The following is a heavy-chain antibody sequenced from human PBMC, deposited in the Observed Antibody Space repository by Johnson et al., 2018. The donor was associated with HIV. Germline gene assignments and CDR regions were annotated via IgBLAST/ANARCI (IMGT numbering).Heavy chain of an antibody. J-gene: IGHJ3*02. CDR1: GFSVSQYY. CDR2: IYSGGST. V-gene: IGHV3-66*01. D-gene: IGHD3-22*01. CDR3: VSGYYDGSGYCGVGTCVRLGLAFDI. Sequence: EVQLVESGGGLVQPGGSLRLSCAASGFSVSQYYMSWVRQAPGKGLEWVSLIYSGGSTYYADSVKGRFTVSRDNAKNTLYLHMNSLGAEDTAVYYCVSGYYDGSGYCGVGTCVRLGLAFDIWGQGTMVTVSS.